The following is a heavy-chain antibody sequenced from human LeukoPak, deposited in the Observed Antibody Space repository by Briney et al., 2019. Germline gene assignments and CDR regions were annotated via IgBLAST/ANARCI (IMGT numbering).Heavy chain of an antibody. J-gene: IGHJ4*02. Sequence: GASVTVSCKASGYTFSNFDIYWVRQATGQGPEWMGWMNPESGNTGYAQKFQGRVTMTRDSSKSTAYMELISLRFEDTAIYYCTRAIRHQLLSDYWGQGTLVTVSS. D-gene: IGHD2-2*01. CDR2: MNPESGNT. V-gene: IGHV1-8*01. CDR3: TRAIRHQLLSDY. CDR1: GYTFSNFD.